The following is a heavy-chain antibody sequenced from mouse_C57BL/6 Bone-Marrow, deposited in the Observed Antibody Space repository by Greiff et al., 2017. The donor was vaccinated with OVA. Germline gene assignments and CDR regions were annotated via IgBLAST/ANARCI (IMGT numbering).Heavy chain of an antibody. Sequence: VKLVESGAELARPGASVKLSCKASGYTFTSYGISWVKQRTGQGLEWIGEIYPRSGNTYYNEKFKGKATLTAVKSSSTAYMELRSLTSEDSAVYFCARVGTGGTPDYWGQGTTLTVSS. V-gene: IGHV1-81*01. CDR1: GYTFTSYG. CDR3: ARVGTGGTPDY. D-gene: IGHD1-1*01. CDR2: IYPRSGNT. J-gene: IGHJ2*01.